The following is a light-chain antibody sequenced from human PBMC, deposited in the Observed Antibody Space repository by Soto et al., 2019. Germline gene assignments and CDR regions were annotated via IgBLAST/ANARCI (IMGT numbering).Light chain of an antibody. CDR3: QQYNKWPIT. CDR1: QSVRRN. Sequence: EVVLTQSPASVSMSPGQGAPLSCRASQSVRRNLAWYQQKPGQAPRLLIYDASTRAAGRPARFSASGSGTEFTLTISSLQSEDFALYYCQQYNKWPITFGQGTRLEIK. CDR2: DAS. V-gene: IGKV3-15*01. J-gene: IGKJ5*01.